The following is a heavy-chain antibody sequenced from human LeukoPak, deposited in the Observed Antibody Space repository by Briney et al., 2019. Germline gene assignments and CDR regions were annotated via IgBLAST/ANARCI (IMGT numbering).Heavy chain of an antibody. V-gene: IGHV3-21*04. J-gene: IGHJ4*02. CDR3: AKSCPPGAVTYYFDY. D-gene: IGHD4-4*01. CDR1: GFTFSSYS. Sequence: GGSPRLSCAASGFTFSSYSMNWVRQAPGKGLEWVSSISSSSSYIYYADSVKGRFTISRDNSKNTLYLQMNSLRAEDTAVYYCAKSCPPGAVTYYFDYWGQGTLVTVSS. CDR2: ISSSSSYI.